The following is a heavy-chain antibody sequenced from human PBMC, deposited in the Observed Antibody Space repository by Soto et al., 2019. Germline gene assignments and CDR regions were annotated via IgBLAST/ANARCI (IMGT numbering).Heavy chain of an antibody. V-gene: IGHV3-23*01. J-gene: IGHJ4*02. D-gene: IGHD3-22*01. Sequence: EVQLLESGGGLVQPGGSLRLSCAASGFNFSSYAMSWVRQAPGKGLEWVSAISGSGGSTYYADSVKGRFTISRDNSKNTLYLQMNSLRAEDTAVYYCAKYSSGYYGSFDYWGQGTLVTVSS. CDR3: AKYSSGYYGSFDY. CDR2: ISGSGGST. CDR1: GFNFSSYA.